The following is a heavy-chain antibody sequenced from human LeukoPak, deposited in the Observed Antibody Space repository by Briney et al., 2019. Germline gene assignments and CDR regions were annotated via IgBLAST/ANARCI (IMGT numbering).Heavy chain of an antibody. Sequence: SETLSLTCAVYGGSFSGYYWSWIRQPPGKGLEWIGEINHSGSTNYNPSLKSRVTISVDTSKNQFSLKLSSVTAADTAVYYCARGRSPRSTYSNYVDYWGQGTLVTVSS. CDR2: INHSGST. D-gene: IGHD4-11*01. CDR3: ARGRSPRSTYSNYVDY. V-gene: IGHV4-34*01. J-gene: IGHJ4*02. CDR1: GGSFSGYY.